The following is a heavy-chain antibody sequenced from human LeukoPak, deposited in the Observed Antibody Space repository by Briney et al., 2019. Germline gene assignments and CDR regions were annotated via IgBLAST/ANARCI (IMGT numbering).Heavy chain of an antibody. D-gene: IGHD6-6*01. J-gene: IGHJ4*02. CDR1: GFTFTSYA. CDR2: ISSKGGSA. CDR3: ARYSSSSGHFDY. Sequence: GGSLRLSCAASGFTFTSYAMHWVRQTPGKRLEYVSAISSKGGSAYYANSVKGRFTISRDNSKNTLYLQMGSLRAEDMGVYYCARYSSSSGHFDYWGQGTLVTVSS. V-gene: IGHV3-64*01.